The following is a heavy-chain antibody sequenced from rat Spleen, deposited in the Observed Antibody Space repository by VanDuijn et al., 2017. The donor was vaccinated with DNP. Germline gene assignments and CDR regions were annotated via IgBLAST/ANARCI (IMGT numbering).Heavy chain of an antibody. Sequence: VHLKESGPGLVQPSQTLSLTCTVSGFSLTTYGVAWVRQPPGKGLEWVASVNTGGGITYYRDSVKGRFIVSRDNAKSTLDLQMDSLRSEDTATYYCVRRGGKGLFSKWGQGTLVTVSS. D-gene: IGHD3-1*01. CDR2: VNTGGGIT. V-gene: IGHV5S13*01. CDR3: VRRGGKGLFSK. J-gene: IGHJ3*01. CDR1: GFSLTTYG.